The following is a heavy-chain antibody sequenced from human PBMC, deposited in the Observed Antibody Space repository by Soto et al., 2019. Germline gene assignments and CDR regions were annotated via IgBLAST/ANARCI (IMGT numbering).Heavy chain of an antibody. J-gene: IGHJ6*02. D-gene: IGHD3-10*01. CDR1: GGSISSGSYY. CDR2: IYYSGST. CDR3: ATRTDYYYGSGSLGGMDV. V-gene: IGHV4-31*06. Sequence: QVQLQESGPGLVKPSQTLSLTCTVSGGSISSGSYYWSWIRQLPGKGLEWIGYIYYSGSTYSHPSSKCRVTTSVDTAKNQFSLKLNSVTAADTAVDYWATRTDYYYGSGSLGGMDVWGQGTTVTVSS.